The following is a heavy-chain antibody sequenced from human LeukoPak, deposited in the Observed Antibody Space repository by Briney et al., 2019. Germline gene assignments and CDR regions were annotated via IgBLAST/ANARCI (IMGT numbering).Heavy chain of an antibody. CDR1: GGSISSSSYY. V-gene: IGHV4-39*07. Sequence: PSETLSLTCTVSGGSISSSSYYWGWIRQPPGKGLEWIGSIYYSGSTYYNPSLKSRVTISVDTSKNQFSLKLSSVTAADTAVYYCARVQGFLEWLFSSMSVSYMDVWGKGTTVTVSS. CDR3: ARVQGFLEWLFSSMSVSYMDV. CDR2: IYYSGST. D-gene: IGHD3-3*01. J-gene: IGHJ6*03.